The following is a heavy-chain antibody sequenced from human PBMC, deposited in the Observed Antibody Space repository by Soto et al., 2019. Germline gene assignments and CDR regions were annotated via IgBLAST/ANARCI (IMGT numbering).Heavy chain of an antibody. Sequence: QVQLQESGPGLVKPSETLSLICTVSGDSISSTSHSWSWIRQPPGKGLEWIGYLYDSGTTNYNLSLKSRVTISVDTSKNQVSLKLRSVTAADTAVYYCARTRRFGVGAWYDPWGQGTLVTVSS. V-gene: IGHV4-61*01. CDR2: LYDSGTT. CDR3: ARTRRFGVGAWYDP. J-gene: IGHJ5*02. CDR1: GDSISSTSHS. D-gene: IGHD3-3*01.